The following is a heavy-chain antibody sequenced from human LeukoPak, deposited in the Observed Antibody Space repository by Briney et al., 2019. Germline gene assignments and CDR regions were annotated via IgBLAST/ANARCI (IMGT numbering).Heavy chain of an antibody. CDR3: ARRNVLATFDP. J-gene: IGHJ5*02. Sequence: SETLSLTCTVSGGSISSYYWSWIRQPPGKGQEWIGYIYTSGSTNYNPSLKSRVTISVDTSKNQFSLKLSSVTAADTAVYYCARRNVLATFDPWGQGTLVTVSS. CDR2: IYTSGST. CDR1: GGSISSYY. V-gene: IGHV4-4*09. D-gene: IGHD3-3*02.